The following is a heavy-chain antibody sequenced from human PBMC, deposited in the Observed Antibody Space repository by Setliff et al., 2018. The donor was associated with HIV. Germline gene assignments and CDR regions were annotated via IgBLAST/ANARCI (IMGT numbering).Heavy chain of an antibody. Sequence: SETLSLTCTVSGGSISSGNYYWSWIRQPAGKGLEWIGRIYSSGSTNYDPSLKSRVTISINTSKNQFSLRLSSVTAADTAVYYCARDRDIVVVPASPQGYYYYMDVWGKGTTVTVSS. CDR2: IYSSGST. J-gene: IGHJ6*03. D-gene: IGHD2-2*01. CDR1: GGSISSGNYY. V-gene: IGHV4-61*02. CDR3: ARDRDIVVVPASPQGYYYYMDV.